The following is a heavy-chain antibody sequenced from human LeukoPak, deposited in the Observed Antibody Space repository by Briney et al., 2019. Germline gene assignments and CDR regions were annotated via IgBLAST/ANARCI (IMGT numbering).Heavy chain of an antibody. V-gene: IGHV4-39*01. J-gene: IGHJ4*02. D-gene: IGHD3-3*01. CDR2: IYYTGST. Sequence: SETLSLTCTVSGGSISSSTHYWGWIRQPPGKGLEWMGSIYYTGSTYYNPSLRSRVTISVDTSKNQFSLKLSSVTAADTAVYYCASRGGSGYYSPFDSWGQGTLVTVSS. CDR1: GGSISSSTHY. CDR3: ASRGGSGYYSPFDS.